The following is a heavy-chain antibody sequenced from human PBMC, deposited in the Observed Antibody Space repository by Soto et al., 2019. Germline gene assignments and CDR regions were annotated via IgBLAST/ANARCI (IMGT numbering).Heavy chain of an antibody. J-gene: IGHJ6*02. V-gene: IGHV1-69*01. CDR2: IIPLFGSP. D-gene: IGHD6-19*01. CDR3: ARGQVAGNFYYYGMDV. Sequence: QVQIVQSGAEVAKPGSSVKVSCKASGDTFMNYAMSWVRQGPRQGLEWMGGIIPLFGSPKYAQKFQDRVKITADESTSTVYMEVSSLRADDTGVYYCARGQVAGNFYYYGMDVWGQGTTVTVS. CDR1: GDTFMNYA.